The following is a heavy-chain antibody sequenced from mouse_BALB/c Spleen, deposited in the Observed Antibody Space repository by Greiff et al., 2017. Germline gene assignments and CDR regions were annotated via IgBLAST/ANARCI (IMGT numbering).Heavy chain of an antibody. CDR2: IWSGGST. Sequence: VQLQQSGPGLVQPSQSLSITCTASGFSLTSYGVHWVRQSPGKGLEWLGVIWSGGSTDYNAAFISRLSISKDNSTSQVFFKMNSLQANDTAIYYCASSITAAASFDYWGQGTTLTVSS. CDR3: ASSITAAASFDY. J-gene: IGHJ2*01. CDR1: GFSLTSYG. V-gene: IGHV2-2*02. D-gene: IGHD1-2*01.